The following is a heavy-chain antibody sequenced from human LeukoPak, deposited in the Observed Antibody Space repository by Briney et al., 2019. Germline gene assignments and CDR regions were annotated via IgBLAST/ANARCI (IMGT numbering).Heavy chain of an antibody. D-gene: IGHD3-22*01. CDR3: AREIVVVNSFDY. CDR2: IKQDGSEK. J-gene: IGHJ4*02. CDR1: GFTFSSYA. V-gene: IGHV3-7*01. Sequence: PGGSLRLSCAASGFTFSSYAMHWVRQAPGKGLEWVANIKQDGSEKYYVDSVKGRFTISRDNAENSLYLQMNSLRAEDTAVYYCAREIVVVNSFDYWGQGTLVTVSS.